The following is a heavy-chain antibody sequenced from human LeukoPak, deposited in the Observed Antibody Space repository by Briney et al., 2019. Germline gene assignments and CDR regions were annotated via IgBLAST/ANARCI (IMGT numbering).Heavy chain of an antibody. D-gene: IGHD6-19*01. V-gene: IGHV3-21*04. Sequence: PGGSLRLSCAASGFTFSDHSMNWVRQAPGKGLEWVSAITATSRHIYYADSVKGRFTISRDNSKNTLYLQMNSLRAEDTAVYYCARDREYSSGWYNGMDVWGQGTTVTVSS. CDR2: ITATSRHI. J-gene: IGHJ6*02. CDR1: GFTFSDHS. CDR3: ARDREYSSGWYNGMDV.